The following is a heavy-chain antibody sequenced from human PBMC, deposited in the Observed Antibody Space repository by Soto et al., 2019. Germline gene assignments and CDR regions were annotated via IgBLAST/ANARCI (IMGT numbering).Heavy chain of an antibody. J-gene: IGHJ3*01. CDR1: GGTIISHA. D-gene: IGHD1-26*01. CDR3: ASRERVDAFDV. CDR2: IIPILGSA. Sequence: QVQLVQSGAEVKRPGSSVKVSCKASGGTIISHAISWVRQAPGQGLEWMGGIIPILGSANYAQKFQDRLTIIADASTSTTYMELSSLRSDDAAVYCCASRERVDAFDVWGQGTLVTVSS. V-gene: IGHV1-69*01.